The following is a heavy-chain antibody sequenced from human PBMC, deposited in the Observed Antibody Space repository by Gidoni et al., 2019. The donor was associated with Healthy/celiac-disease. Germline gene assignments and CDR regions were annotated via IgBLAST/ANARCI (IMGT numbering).Heavy chain of an antibody. CDR3: ARGWYSSGWYDAFDI. Sequence: QVQLVESGGGVVQPGRSLRLSCAASGFTFSSYAMHWVRQAPGKGLEWVAVISYDGSNKYYADSVKGRFTISRDNSKNTLYLQMNSLRAEDTAVYYCARGWYSSGWYDAFDIWGQGTMVTVSS. J-gene: IGHJ3*02. D-gene: IGHD6-19*01. V-gene: IGHV3-30-3*01. CDR1: GFTFSSYA. CDR2: ISYDGSNK.